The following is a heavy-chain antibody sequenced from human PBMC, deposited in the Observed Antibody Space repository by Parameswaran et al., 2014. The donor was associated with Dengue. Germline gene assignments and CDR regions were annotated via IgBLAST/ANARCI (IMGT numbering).Heavy chain of an antibody. V-gene: IGHV1-46*01. D-gene: IGHD3-10*01. Sequence: WVRQAPGQGLEWMGIINPSGGSTSYAQKFQGRVTMTRDTSTSTVYMELSSLRSEDTAVYYCARAYYGSGSYHYYYGMDVWGQGTTVTVSS. J-gene: IGHJ6*02. CDR2: INPSGGST. CDR3: ARAYYGSGSYHYYYGMDV.